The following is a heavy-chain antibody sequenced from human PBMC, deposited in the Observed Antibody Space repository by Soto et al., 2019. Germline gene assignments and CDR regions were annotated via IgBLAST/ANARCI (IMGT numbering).Heavy chain of an antibody. V-gene: IGHV3-9*01. CDR2: ISWNSGSI. D-gene: IGHD1-26*01. Sequence: GGSLRLSCAASGFTFDDYAMHWVRQAPGKGLEWVSGISWNSGSIGYADSVKGRFTISRDNAKNSLYLQMNSLRAEDTALYYCAKDIWGELLRVAFDYWGQGTLVTVSS. J-gene: IGHJ4*02. CDR1: GFTFDDYA. CDR3: AKDIWGELLRVAFDY.